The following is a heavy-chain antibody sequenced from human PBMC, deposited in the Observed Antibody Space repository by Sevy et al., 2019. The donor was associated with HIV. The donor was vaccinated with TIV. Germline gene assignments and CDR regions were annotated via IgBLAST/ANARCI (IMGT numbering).Heavy chain of an antibody. V-gene: IGHV3-9*03. CDR1: GFTFDDYA. CDR3: AKDLTKTNYVFWSGYFFDY. J-gene: IGHJ4*02. CDR2: ISWNSGSI. Sequence: GGSLRLSCAASGFTFDDYAMHWVRQAPGKGLEWVSGISWNSGSIGYADSVKGRFTISRDNAKNSLYLQMNSLRAEDMALYYCAKDLTKTNYVFWSGYFFDYWGQGTLVTVSS. D-gene: IGHD3-3*01.